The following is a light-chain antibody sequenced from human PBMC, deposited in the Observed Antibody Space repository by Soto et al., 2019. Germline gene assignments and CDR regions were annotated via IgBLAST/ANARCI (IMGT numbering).Light chain of an antibody. J-gene: IGLJ1*01. Sequence: QSVLTQPPSVSEAPRQRVTISCSGSSSNIGNNAVNWYQQLPGQAPKIVIYYDDLLTSGVSDRFSGSKSGTSASLAISDVQSDDEADYYCAAWDDSLNAYVFGPGTKLHRP. V-gene: IGLV1-36*01. CDR2: YDD. CDR3: AAWDDSLNAYV. CDR1: SSNIGNNA.